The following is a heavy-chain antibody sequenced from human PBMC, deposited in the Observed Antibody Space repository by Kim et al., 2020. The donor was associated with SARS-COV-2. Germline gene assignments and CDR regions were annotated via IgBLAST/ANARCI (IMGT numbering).Heavy chain of an antibody. V-gene: IGHV1-69*13. CDR2: IIPIFGTA. CDR1: GGTFSSYA. D-gene: IGHD3-22*01. Sequence: SVKVSCKASGGTFSSYAISWVRQAPGQGLEWMGGIIPIFGTANYAQKFQGRVTITADESTSTAYMELSSLRSEDTAVYYCVVYDRLPDDAFDIWGQGTMVTVSS. CDR3: VVYDRLPDDAFDI. J-gene: IGHJ3*02.